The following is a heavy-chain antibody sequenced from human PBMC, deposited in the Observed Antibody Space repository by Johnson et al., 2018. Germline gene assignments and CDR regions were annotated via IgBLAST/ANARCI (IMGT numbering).Heavy chain of an antibody. J-gene: IGHJ3*02. Sequence: VQLVQSGGGLLQPGRSLRLSCTASGFTFGDYALSWFRQSPGKGLEWVSFIRAKGFGGTTEYAASVKGRFTILRDDSKSIAYLQMNSLKSEDTAVYYFSRESRGFGDPQRMHAFDIWGQGTMVTISS. D-gene: IGHD3-10*01. CDR3: SRESRGFGDPQRMHAFDI. CDR1: GFTFGDYA. V-gene: IGHV3-49*03. CDR2: IRAKGFGGTT.